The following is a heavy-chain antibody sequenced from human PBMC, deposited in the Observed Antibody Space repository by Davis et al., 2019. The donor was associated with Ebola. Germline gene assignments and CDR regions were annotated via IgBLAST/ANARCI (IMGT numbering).Heavy chain of an antibody. J-gene: IGHJ4*02. V-gene: IGHV3-23*01. CDR1: GFIFSSYV. Sequence: GGSLRLSCAASGFIFSSYVMSWVRQAPGKGLEWVSTLGLGADTYYADSVKGRFTISRDNAKNSLYLQMNSLRAEDTAVYYCAREIEVAGPGAFDYWGQGTLVTVSS. CDR3: AREIEVAGPGAFDY. D-gene: IGHD6-19*01. CDR2: LGLGADT.